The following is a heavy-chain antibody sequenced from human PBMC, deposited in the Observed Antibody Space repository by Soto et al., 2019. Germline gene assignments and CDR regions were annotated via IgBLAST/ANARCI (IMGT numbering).Heavy chain of an antibody. CDR1: GFTFSSYA. Sequence: QVQLVESGGGVVQPGRSLRLSCAASGFTFSSYAMHWVRQAPGKGLEWVAVISSDGSDKYYADSVKGRFAISRDYSKNTLYVQFIRMRAEDAALYYCARGRQYGAGFIDVWGQGTTVTVSS. J-gene: IGHJ6*02. D-gene: IGHD3-10*01. CDR3: ARGRQYGAGFIDV. CDR2: ISSDGSDK. V-gene: IGHV3-30*09.